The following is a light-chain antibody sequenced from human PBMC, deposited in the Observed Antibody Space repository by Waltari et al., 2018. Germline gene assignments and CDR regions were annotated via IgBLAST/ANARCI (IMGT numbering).Light chain of an antibody. CDR3: QRYDDYPPT. J-gene: IGKJ4*01. V-gene: IGKV1-5*03. CDR2: KVS. CDR1: QSVSHW. Sequence: DIQMTQSPSTLSASVGDRVTITCRASQSVSHWLAWYQQKPGKAPKLLISKVSSLETEVPSMFSGSGSGTEFTLTITNLQPDDFATFDCQRYDDYPPTFGGGTKVEIK.